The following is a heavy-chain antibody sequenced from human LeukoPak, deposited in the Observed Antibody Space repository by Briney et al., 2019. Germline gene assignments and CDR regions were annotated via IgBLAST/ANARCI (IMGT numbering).Heavy chain of an antibody. D-gene: IGHD1-26*01. J-gene: IGHJ6*03. CDR2: INPSGGRT. V-gene: IGHV1-46*01. Sequence: GASVKVSCKASGYTFTSYYMHWVRQAPGQGLEWMGIINPSGGRTSYAQKFQGRVTMTRDMSTSTVYMELSSLRSEDTAVYYCARASEVWDLRRLYYYYYYMDVWGKGTTVTVSS. CDR1: GYTFTSYY. CDR3: ARASEVWDLRRLYYYYYYMDV.